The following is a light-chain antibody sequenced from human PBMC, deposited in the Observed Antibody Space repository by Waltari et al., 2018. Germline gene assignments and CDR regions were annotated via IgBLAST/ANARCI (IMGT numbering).Light chain of an antibody. Sequence: QSTLTQPPSISGSTGQTITISCSGSSSNVGSNPVTWYQQLPGTAPKLLIYYDNQRPSGVPGRFSGSRSGTSASLDISGLQSEDEGDYHCAAWDDSLSGYWVFGGGTKVTVL. CDR1: SSNVGSNP. CDR3: AAWDDSLSGYWV. V-gene: IGLV1-44*01. CDR2: YDN. J-gene: IGLJ3*02.